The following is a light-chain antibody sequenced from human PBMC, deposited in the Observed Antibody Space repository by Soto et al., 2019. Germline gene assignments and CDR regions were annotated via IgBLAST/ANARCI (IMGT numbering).Light chain of an antibody. CDR2: EGS. Sequence: QSALTQPASVSGSPGQSITISCTGTSSDVGTYNLVSWYQQHPGKAPKVMIYEGSKRPSGVSNRFSGSKSGNTASLTISGLQAEDEAEYYCCSFAGSSTYVFGTGTKVTVL. CDR3: CSFAGSSTYV. V-gene: IGLV2-23*01. J-gene: IGLJ1*01. CDR1: SSDVGTYNL.